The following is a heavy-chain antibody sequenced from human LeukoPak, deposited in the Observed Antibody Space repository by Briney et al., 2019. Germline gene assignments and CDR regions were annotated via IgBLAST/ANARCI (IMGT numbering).Heavy chain of an antibody. D-gene: IGHD3-22*01. Sequence: PSQTLSLTCTVSGGSISSGSYYWSWIRQPAGKGLEWIGRIYTSGSTNYNPSLKSRVTISVDTSKNQFSLKLSSVTAADTGVYYCARDSRYYDSSGFDYWGQGTLVTVSS. J-gene: IGHJ4*02. CDR1: GGSISSGSYY. CDR3: ARDSRYYDSSGFDY. V-gene: IGHV4-61*02. CDR2: IYTSGST.